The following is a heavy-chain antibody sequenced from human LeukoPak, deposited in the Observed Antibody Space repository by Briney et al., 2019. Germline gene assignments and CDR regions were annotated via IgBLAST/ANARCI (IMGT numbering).Heavy chain of an antibody. CDR2: INHSGST. CDR1: GGSISSGSYY. Sequence: SETLSLTCTVSGGSISSGSYYWSWIRQPPGKGLEWIGEINHSGSTNYNPSLKSRVTISVDTSKNQFSLKLSSVTAADTAVYYCARRVQDSSGYYYAFDAFDIWGQGTMVTVSS. J-gene: IGHJ3*02. D-gene: IGHD3-22*01. CDR3: ARRVQDSSGYYYAFDAFDI. V-gene: IGHV4-39*01.